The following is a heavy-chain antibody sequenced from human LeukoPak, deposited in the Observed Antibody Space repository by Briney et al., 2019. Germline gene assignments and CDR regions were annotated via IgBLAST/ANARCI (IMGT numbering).Heavy chain of an antibody. Sequence: SVKVSCEASGYTFTGYYMHWVRQAPGQGLEWMGGIIPIFGTANYAQKFQGRVTITADESTSTAYMELSSLRSEDTAVYYCASPRGGYGYSGYNKNYYMDVWGKGTTVTISS. J-gene: IGHJ6*03. CDR3: ASPRGGYGYSGYNKNYYMDV. CDR2: IIPIFGTA. V-gene: IGHV1-69*13. CDR1: GYTFTGYY. D-gene: IGHD5-12*01.